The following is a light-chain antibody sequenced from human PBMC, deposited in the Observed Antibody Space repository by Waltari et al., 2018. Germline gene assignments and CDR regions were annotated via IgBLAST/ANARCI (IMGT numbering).Light chain of an antibody. CDR1: QSVSRA. Sequence: DIVLTQSQGTWSLSPGERTTLSCRSSQSVSRALAWYQQKPGQAPRLPIYGASNRATGIPDRFSGSGSGTDFSLTISSLEPEDFAVYYCQHYLRLPATFGQGTKVEIK. CDR2: GAS. V-gene: IGKV3-20*01. J-gene: IGKJ1*01. CDR3: QHYLRLPAT.